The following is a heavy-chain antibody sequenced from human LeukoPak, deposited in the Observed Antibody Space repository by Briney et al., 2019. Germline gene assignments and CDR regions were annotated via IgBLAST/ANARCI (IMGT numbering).Heavy chain of an antibody. D-gene: IGHD1-26*01. J-gene: IGHJ3*02. Sequence: PSQTLSLTCTVSGGSISSGSYYWGWIRQPPGQGLEWIGSIYSDGTTYYNPSLKSRVSISADTSKNHFSLWLSSVTAADMAVYYCAKHRGSFFEAFDIWGQGTAVSVSS. V-gene: IGHV4-39*01. CDR3: AKHRGSFFEAFDI. CDR1: GGSISSGSYY. CDR2: IYSDGTT.